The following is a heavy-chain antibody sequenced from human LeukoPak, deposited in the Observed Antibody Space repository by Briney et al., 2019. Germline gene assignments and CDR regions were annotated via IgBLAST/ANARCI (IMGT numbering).Heavy chain of an antibody. V-gene: IGHV3-48*01. Sequence: GGSLRLSCAASGFTFSSYSMNWVRQAPGKGLEWVSYISSSSSTIYYADSVKGRFTISRDNSKNSLYLQMNSLRAEDTAVYYCARYSSHWSFDSWGQGTLVTVSS. D-gene: IGHD6-19*01. CDR1: GFTFSSYS. J-gene: IGHJ4*02. CDR3: ARYSSHWSFDS. CDR2: ISSSSSTI.